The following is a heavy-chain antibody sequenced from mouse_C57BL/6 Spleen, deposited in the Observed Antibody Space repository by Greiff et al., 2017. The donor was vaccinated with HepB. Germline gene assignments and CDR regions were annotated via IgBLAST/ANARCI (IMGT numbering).Heavy chain of an antibody. D-gene: IGHD1-1*01. CDR2: IYPGSGST. CDR1: GYTFTSYW. V-gene: IGHV1-55*01. CDR3: ARAGLTTVVAGAMDY. Sequence: QVQLQQPGAELVKPGASVKMSCKASGYTFTSYWITWVKQRPGQGLEWIGDIYPGSGSTNYNEKFKSKATLTVDTSSSTAYMQLSSLTSEDSAVYYGARAGLTTVVAGAMDYWGQGTSVTVSS. J-gene: IGHJ4*01.